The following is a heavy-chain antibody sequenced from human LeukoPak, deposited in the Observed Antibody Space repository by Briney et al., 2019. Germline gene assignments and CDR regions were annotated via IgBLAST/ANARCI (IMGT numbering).Heavy chain of an antibody. Sequence: ASVKVSCKASGYTFTNYYMHWVRQAPGQGLEWMGVSNPSGGSTSYAQKFQGRVTMTRDTSTSTVYMELSSLRSEDAAVYYCARVRDGYNDAFDIWGQGTMVTVSS. CDR3: ARVRDGYNDAFDI. D-gene: IGHD5-24*01. CDR2: SNPSGGST. V-gene: IGHV1-46*01. CDR1: GYTFTNYY. J-gene: IGHJ3*02.